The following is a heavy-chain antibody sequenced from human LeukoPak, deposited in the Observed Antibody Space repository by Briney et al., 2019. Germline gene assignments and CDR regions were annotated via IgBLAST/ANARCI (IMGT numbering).Heavy chain of an antibody. CDR3: ARDTWLGYCSSTSCSPFDP. D-gene: IGHD2-2*01. Sequence: GGSLRLSCAASGFTFSSYSMNWVRQAPGKGLEWVSYISSSSSTIYYADSVKGRFTISRDNAKNSLYLQMNSLRAEDTAVYYCARDTWLGYCSSTSCSPFDPWGQGTLVTVSS. CDR1: GFTFSSYS. V-gene: IGHV3-48*01. J-gene: IGHJ5*02. CDR2: ISSSSSTI.